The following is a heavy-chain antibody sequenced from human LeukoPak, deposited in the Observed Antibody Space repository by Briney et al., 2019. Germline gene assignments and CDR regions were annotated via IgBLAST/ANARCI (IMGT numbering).Heavy chain of an antibody. D-gene: IGHD1-26*01. CDR3: ARDDERELLGPGTAHFDY. Sequence: GGSLRLSCAASGFTFSSYAMSWVRQAPGKGLEWVSAISGSGGSTYYADSVKGRFTISRDNSKNTLYLQMNSLRAEDTAVYYCARDDERELLGPGTAHFDYWGQGTLVTVSS. V-gene: IGHV3-23*01. CDR2: ISGSGGST. CDR1: GFTFSSYA. J-gene: IGHJ4*02.